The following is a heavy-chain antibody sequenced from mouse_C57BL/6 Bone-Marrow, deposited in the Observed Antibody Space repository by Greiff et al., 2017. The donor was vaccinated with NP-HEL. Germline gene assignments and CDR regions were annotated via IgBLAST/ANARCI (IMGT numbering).Heavy chain of an antibody. CDR1: GYTFTSYW. CDR2: IDPSDSYT. CDR3: ARSAIRRDD. V-gene: IGHV1-59*01. Sequence: QVQLQQPGAELVRPGTSVKLSCKASGYTFTSYWMHWVKQRPGQGLEWIGVIDPSDSYTNSNQKFKGKATLTVDTSSSTAYMQLSSLTSEDSAVYYCARSAIRRDDWGQGTTLTVSS. D-gene: IGHD2-12*01. J-gene: IGHJ2*01.